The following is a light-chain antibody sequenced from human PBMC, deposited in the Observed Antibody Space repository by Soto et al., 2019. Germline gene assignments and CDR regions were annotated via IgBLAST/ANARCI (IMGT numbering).Light chain of an antibody. V-gene: IGKV3-20*01. CDR1: QSISSSN. Sequence: EIVLTQSPGTLSLSPGERATLSCRASQSISSSNLAWYQQKPVQAPRLLLYGASNRAAGIPDRFSGRGSGTDFTLTISRMEPEEFVVYYCQQYGRSPDWDRWTFGQGTKVEVK. CDR2: GAS. J-gene: IGKJ1*01. CDR3: QQYGRSPDWDRWT.